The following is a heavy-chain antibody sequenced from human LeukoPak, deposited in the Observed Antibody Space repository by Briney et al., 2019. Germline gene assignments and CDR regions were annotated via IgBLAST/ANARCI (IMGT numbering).Heavy chain of an antibody. CDR3: ARDDSSGYHTDY. Sequence: GASVKVSCKASGGTFSSYAISWVRQAPGQGLEWMGIINPSGGSTSYAQKFQGRVTMIRDTSTSTVYMELSSLRSEDTAVYYCARDDSSGYHTDYWGQGTLVTVSS. CDR2: INPSGGST. J-gene: IGHJ4*02. CDR1: GGTFSSYA. V-gene: IGHV1-46*01. D-gene: IGHD3-22*01.